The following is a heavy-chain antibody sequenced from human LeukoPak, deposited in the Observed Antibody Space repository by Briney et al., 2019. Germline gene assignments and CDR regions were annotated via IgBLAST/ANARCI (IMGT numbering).Heavy chain of an antibody. CDR3: VKVPRSIAAAGRTLDGFDI. V-gene: IGHV3-23*01. Sequence: GGSLRLSCAASGFTFSNYAMTWVRQAPGKGLEWVSSISRSGGSVYYADSVRGRFPIYRDNSIDTLYLQMNSLRTDDTAMYYCVKVPRSIAAAGRTLDGFDIWGPGTMVTVSS. CDR2: ISRSGGSV. D-gene: IGHD6-13*01. CDR1: GFTFSNYA. J-gene: IGHJ3*02.